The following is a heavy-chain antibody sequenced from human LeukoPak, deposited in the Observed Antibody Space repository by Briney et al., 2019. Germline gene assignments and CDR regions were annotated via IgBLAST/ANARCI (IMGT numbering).Heavy chain of an antibody. D-gene: IGHD3-22*01. Sequence: PGGSLRLSCAASGFTFSSYEMNWVRQAPGKGLEWVSYISSSGSTIYYADSVKGRFTISRDNAKNSLYLQMNSLRAEDTAVYYCARDCRPYYYDSKRLDYWGQGTLVTVSS. CDR2: ISSSGSTI. CDR3: ARDCRPYYYDSKRLDY. V-gene: IGHV3-48*03. CDR1: GFTFSSYE. J-gene: IGHJ4*02.